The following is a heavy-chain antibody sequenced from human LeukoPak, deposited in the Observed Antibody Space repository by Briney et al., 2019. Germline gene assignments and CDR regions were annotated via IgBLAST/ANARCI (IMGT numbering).Heavy chain of an antibody. V-gene: IGHV4-39*07. CDR3: ARKENAYYYFDY. D-gene: IGHD3-16*01. CDR1: GDSIRSSNYY. Sequence: SETLSLTCTVSGDSIRSSNYYWGWIRQPPGKGLEWIGSIYDTGSTYYNPSLQSRVTMSVDTSKNQFSLKLSSVTAVDTAVYYCARKENAYYYFDYWGQGTLVTVSS. J-gene: IGHJ4*02. CDR2: IYDTGST.